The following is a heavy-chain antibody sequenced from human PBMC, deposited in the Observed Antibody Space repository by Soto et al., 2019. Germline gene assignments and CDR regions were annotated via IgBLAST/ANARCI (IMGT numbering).Heavy chain of an antibody. J-gene: IGHJ4*02. Sequence: GGSLRLSCAASGFTFSSYGMHWVRQAPGKGLEWVAVISYDGSNKYYADSVKGRFTISRDNSKNTLYLQMNSLRAEDTAVYYCANLPDLGPPSSTTPPIGYWGQGTLVTVSS. D-gene: IGHD3-16*01. CDR2: ISYDGSNK. V-gene: IGHV3-30*18. CDR1: GFTFSSYG. CDR3: ANLPDLGPPSSTTPPIGY.